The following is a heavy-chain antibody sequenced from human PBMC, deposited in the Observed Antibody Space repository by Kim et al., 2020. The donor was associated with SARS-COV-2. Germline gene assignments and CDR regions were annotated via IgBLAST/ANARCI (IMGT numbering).Heavy chain of an antibody. CDR2: MNPNSGNT. D-gene: IGHD3-22*01. CDR1: GYTFTSYD. V-gene: IGHV1-8*01. CDR3: ASSGYYYDSSGNYVNFDY. J-gene: IGHJ4*02. Sequence: ASVKVSCKASGYTFTSYDINWVRQATGQGLEWMGWMNPNSGNTGYAQKFQGRVTMTRNTSISTAYMELSSLRSEDTAVYYCASSGYYYDSSGNYVNFDYWGQGTLVTVSS.